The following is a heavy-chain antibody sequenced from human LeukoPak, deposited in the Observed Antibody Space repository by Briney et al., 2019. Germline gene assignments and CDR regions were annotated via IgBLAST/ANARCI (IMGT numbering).Heavy chain of an antibody. CDR3: ARAGRSSEYHYFDY. V-gene: IGHV3-7*04. D-gene: IGHD2/OR15-2a*01. Sequence: GGSLRLSCVVSGFSFTNYWMCWVRQSPGIGLEWGAKIKEDGSEEDYVDSVKGRFTISRDNAKNSLYLEMNSLRAEDTALYYCARAGRSSEYHYFDYWGQGALVTVSS. J-gene: IGHJ4*02. CDR2: IKEDGSEE. CDR1: GFSFTNYW.